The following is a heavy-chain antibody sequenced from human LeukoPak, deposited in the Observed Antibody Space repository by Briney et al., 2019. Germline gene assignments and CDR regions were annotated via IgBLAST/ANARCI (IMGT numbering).Heavy chain of an antibody. CDR3: ARHSLNNYGSYY. CDR2: IHYDGNT. V-gene: IGHV4-34*01. CDR1: GGSFSGYY. Sequence: PSETLSLTCAVYGGSFSGYYWTWIRQPPGKGLEWIGSIHYDGNTYYKPSLKSRVTISVDTSKIQFSLRLSSATAADMATYYCARHSLNNYGSYYWGQGTLVTVFS. D-gene: IGHD5-24*01. J-gene: IGHJ4*02.